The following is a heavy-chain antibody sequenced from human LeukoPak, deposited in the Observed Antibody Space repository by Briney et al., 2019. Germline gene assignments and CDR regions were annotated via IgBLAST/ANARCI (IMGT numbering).Heavy chain of an antibody. CDR1: GYTFTSYD. V-gene: IGHV1-8*01. CDR2: MNPNSGNT. Sequence: ASVKVSCKASGYTFTSYDINWVRQATGQGLEWVGWMNPNSGNTGYAQKFQGRVTITRNTSISTAYMELSSLRSEDTAVYYCARAESSSRYYYGMDVWGQGTTVTVSS. D-gene: IGHD6-6*01. CDR3: ARAESSSRYYYGMDV. J-gene: IGHJ6*02.